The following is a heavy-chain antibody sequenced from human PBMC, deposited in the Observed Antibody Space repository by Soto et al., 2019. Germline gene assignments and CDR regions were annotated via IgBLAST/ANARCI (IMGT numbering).Heavy chain of an antibody. V-gene: IGHV4-30-4*01. CDR1: GGSISSGDYY. J-gene: IGHJ6*02. D-gene: IGHD3-16*01. CDR2: IYYSEST. CDR3: ASQSLRGSYYYYGMDV. Sequence: KPSETLSLTCTVSGGSISSGDYYWSWIRQPPGKGLEWIGYIYYSESTYYNPSLKSRVTISVDTSKNQFSLKLSSVTAADTAMYYCASQSLRGSYYYYGMDVWGQGTTVTVSS.